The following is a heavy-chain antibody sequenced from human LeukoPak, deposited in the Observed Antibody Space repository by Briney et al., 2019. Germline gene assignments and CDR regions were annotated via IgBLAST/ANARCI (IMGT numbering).Heavy chain of an antibody. CDR2: IYYSGST. V-gene: IGHV4-59*01. J-gene: IGHJ5*02. D-gene: IGHD4-17*01. CDR1: GFTFSSYA. Sequence: GSLRLSCAASGFTFSSYAMSWVRQAPGKGLEWIGYIYYSGSTNYNPSLKSRVTISVDTSKNQFSLKLSSVTAADTAVYYCARELLRNPYGDDEASWGQGTLVTVSS. CDR3: ARELLRNPYGDDEAS.